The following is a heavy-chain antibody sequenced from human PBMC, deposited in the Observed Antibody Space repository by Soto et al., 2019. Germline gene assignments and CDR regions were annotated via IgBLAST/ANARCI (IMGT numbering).Heavy chain of an antibody. D-gene: IGHD2-2*01. Sequence: QVQLVQSGAEVKKPGASVKVSCKASGYTFTSYGISWVRQAPGQGLEWMGWISAYNGNTNYAQKLQGRVTMTTDTSTSTADMELRSLRSDDTAVYYCAREKRAPAAKDRYFDYWGQGTLVTVSS. CDR3: AREKRAPAAKDRYFDY. CDR2: ISAYNGNT. V-gene: IGHV1-18*01. J-gene: IGHJ4*02. CDR1: GYTFTSYG.